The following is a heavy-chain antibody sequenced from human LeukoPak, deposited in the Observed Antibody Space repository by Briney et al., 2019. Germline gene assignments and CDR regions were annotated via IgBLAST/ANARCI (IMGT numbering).Heavy chain of an antibody. CDR1: GGFLSNYY. CDR3: ARDHSGSYYSWVAGAFDI. J-gene: IGHJ3*02. CDR2: TYLSGST. V-gene: IGHV4-59*01. D-gene: IGHD1-26*01. Sequence: SETLSLTCTVSGGFLSNYYWSWIRRPPGKGLEWIGYTYLSGSTNYNPSLKSRVTISIDTSKNQFSLKLSSVTAADTAVYYCARDHSGSYYSWVAGAFDIWGQGTMVTVSS.